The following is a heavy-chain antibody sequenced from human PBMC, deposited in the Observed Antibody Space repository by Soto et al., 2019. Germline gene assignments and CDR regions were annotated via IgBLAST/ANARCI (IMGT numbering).Heavy chain of an antibody. V-gene: IGHV3-11*01. J-gene: IGHJ4*02. D-gene: IGHD4-17*01. CDR2: ISSSGSTI. CDR3: ARGGASVTTPFDS. Sequence: QVQLVESGGGLVKPGGSLRLSCAASGFAFSDPYMSWIRQAPGKGLEWISYISSSGSTIYYADSVKGRFTISRDNAKKSLNMHMDSLTAADTAVYYWARGGASVTTPFDSWGKGTQVTVSS. CDR1: GFAFSDPY.